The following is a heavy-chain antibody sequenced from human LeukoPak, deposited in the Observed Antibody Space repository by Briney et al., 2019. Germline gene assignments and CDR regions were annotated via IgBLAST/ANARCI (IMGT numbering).Heavy chain of an antibody. CDR1: GYTFTDYY. D-gene: IGHD6-13*01. J-gene: IGHJ4*02. Sequence: GASVKVSCKASGYTFTDYYMHWVRQAPGQGLEWMGWINPNSGGTNYAQKFQGRVTMTRDTSISTAYMELSRLRSDDTAVYYCARDLVVPGIAARYYFDYWGQGTLVTVSS. CDR2: INPNSGGT. CDR3: ARDLVVPGIAARYYFDY. V-gene: IGHV1-2*02.